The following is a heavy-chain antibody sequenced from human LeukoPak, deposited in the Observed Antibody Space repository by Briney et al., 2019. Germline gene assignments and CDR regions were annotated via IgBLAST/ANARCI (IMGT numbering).Heavy chain of an antibody. CDR2: IYYSGTI. CDR1: GGSISSSSYS. V-gene: IGHV4-39*01. Sequence: PSETLSLTCTVSGGSISSSSYSWGWIRQPPGKGLEWIGSIYYSGTIYYNPSLKSRVTISVDTSKIQFSPKLSSVAATDTAVYFCARLRFDFWSGYTHPYFDYWGQGTLVTVSS. CDR3: ARLRFDFWSGYTHPYFDY. D-gene: IGHD3-3*01. J-gene: IGHJ4*02.